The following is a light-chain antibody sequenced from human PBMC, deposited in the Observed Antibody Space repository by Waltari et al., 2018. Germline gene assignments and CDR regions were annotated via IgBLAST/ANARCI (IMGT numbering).Light chain of an antibody. J-gene: IGLJ2*01. V-gene: IGLV2-14*03. CDR1: TSDVGSYHF. CDR3: SSYTDDTTLDVI. Sequence: QSALTQPASVSGSPGQTNTIPCTGTTSDVGSYHFFSSYQRHPGKAPKLIIYDVYIRPSGVSSRFSGSKSGNTASLTISGLQAEDEGDYYCSSYTDDTTLDVIFGGGTKLTVL. CDR2: DVY.